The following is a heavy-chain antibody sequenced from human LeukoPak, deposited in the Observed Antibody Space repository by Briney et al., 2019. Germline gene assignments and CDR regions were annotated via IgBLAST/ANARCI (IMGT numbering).Heavy chain of an antibody. D-gene: IGHD3-3*01. V-gene: IGHV1-46*03. CDR3: SRVGESGCSDHYSYYYMDV. J-gene: IGHJ6*03. CDR2: INPSGGST. Sequence: ASVKVSCKASEYTFTSYYMHWVRQAPGQGLERMGIINPSGGSTSYAQKLQGRVTMTRDTSTSTVYMELSSLRSEDTAVYYCSRVGESGCSDHYSYYYMDVWGNGTTVTVSS. CDR1: EYTFTSYY.